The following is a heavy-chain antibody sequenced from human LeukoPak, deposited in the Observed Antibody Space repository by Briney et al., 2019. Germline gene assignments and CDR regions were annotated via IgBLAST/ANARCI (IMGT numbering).Heavy chain of an antibody. CDR1: GGTFSSYA. V-gene: IGHV1-69*13. CDR3: ARPIVATIPLLFGY. D-gene: IGHD5-12*01. CDR2: IIPIFGTA. J-gene: IGHJ4*02. Sequence: SVKVSCKASGGTFSSYAISWVRQAPGQGLEWMGGIIPIFGTANYAQKFQGRVTITADESTSTAYMELSSLRSEDTAAYYCARPIVATIPLLFGYWGQGTLVTVSS.